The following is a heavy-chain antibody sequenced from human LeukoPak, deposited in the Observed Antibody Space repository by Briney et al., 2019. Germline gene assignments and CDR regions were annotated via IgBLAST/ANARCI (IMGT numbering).Heavy chain of an antibody. CDR3: ASLTTAEAFDI. CDR2: IYDSGST. J-gene: IGHJ3*02. V-gene: IGHV4-59*01. CDR1: GGSISIYY. D-gene: IGHD3-22*01. Sequence: KPSETLSLTCTVSGGSISIYYWSWIRQPPGKGLEWIGYIYDSGSTNYNPSLKSRVTISVDTSKNQFSLKLSSVTAADTAVYYCASLTTAEAFDIWGQGTMATVSS.